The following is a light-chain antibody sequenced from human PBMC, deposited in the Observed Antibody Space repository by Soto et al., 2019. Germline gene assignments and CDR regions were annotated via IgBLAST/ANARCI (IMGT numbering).Light chain of an antibody. CDR3: SSYTNISTWV. CDR2: DVD. J-gene: IGLJ3*02. CDR1: SSDIGGYNY. Sequence: QSVLTQPASVSGSPGQSITLSCTGTSSDIGGYNYVSWYQQHPGTAPKLIIWDVDNRPSGVSNRFSGSKSGSAASLTISGFQAEDEAHYYCSSYTNISTWVFGGGTQLTVL. V-gene: IGLV2-14*03.